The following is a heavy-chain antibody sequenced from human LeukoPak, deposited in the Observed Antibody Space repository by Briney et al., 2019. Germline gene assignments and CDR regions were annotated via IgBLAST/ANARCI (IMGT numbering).Heavy chain of an antibody. J-gene: IGHJ4*02. V-gene: IGHV1-46*01. Sequence: ASVKVSCKTSGNTLTNYYMQGFRQAPGQGLGGMGMINPSGGSTTYAQKFQGRVTMTRDTSTSTVYMDLSSVRSEDTAVYFCARFSGEAGGHFDYWGQGTLVTVSS. D-gene: IGHD6-19*01. CDR2: INPSGGST. CDR1: GNTLTNYY. CDR3: ARFSGEAGGHFDY.